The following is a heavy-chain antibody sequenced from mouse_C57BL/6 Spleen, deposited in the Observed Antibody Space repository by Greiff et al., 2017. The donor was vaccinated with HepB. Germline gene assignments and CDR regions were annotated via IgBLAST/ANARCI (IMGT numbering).Heavy chain of an antibody. CDR3: ARMDITTVDWYFDV. CDR2: INPSTGGT. V-gene: IGHV1-42*01. D-gene: IGHD1-1*01. CDR1: GYSFTGYY. Sequence: DVHLVESGPELVKPGASVKISCKASGYSFTGYYMNWVKQSPEKSLEWIGEINPSTGGTTYNQKFKAKATLTVDKSSRTAYMQLKSLTSEDSAVYYCARMDITTVDWYFDVWGTGTTVTVSS. J-gene: IGHJ1*03.